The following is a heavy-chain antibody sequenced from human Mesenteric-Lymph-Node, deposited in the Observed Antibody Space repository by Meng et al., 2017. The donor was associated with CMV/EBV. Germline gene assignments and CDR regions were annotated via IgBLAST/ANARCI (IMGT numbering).Heavy chain of an antibody. CDR2: IYPGDSDT. J-gene: IGHJ3*02. D-gene: IGHD4-23*01. CDR3: ARPTTYGGSYHAFDM. V-gene: IGHV5-51*01. Sequence: GYSFTNYWIGWVRKMPGKGPEWMGIIYPGDSDTRYSPSFQGQVTISADKSISTAHLQWSSLKASDTAMYYCARPTTYGGSYHAFDMWAQGTMVTVSS. CDR1: GYSFTNYW.